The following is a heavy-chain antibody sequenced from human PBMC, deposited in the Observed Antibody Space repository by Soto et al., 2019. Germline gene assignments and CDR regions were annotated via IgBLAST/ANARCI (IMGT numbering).Heavy chain of an antibody. CDR3: ARHVPAAGYYYGMDF. D-gene: IGHD2-2*01. V-gene: IGHV1-69*12. CDR2: IIPTFGTA. CDR1: GGTFRSYA. Sequence: QVQLVQSGAEVKKPGSSVKVSCKASGGTFRSYAISWVRQAPGQGLEWMGGIIPTFGTANYAQKFQGRVTMTADESTSTAYMELRSLRSEDTAVYYCARHVPAAGYYYGMDFWGQGTTGTVAS. J-gene: IGHJ6*02.